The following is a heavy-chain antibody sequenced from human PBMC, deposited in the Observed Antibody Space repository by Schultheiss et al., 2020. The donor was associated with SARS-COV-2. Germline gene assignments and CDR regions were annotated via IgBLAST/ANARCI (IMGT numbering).Heavy chain of an antibody. CDR3: AKVRGRTVTTVPTFDY. J-gene: IGHJ4*02. CDR2: ISGSGDYT. D-gene: IGHD4-17*01. V-gene: IGHV3-23*01. Sequence: GGSLRLYCAASGFTFSSHAMSWVRQAPGKGLEWVSTISGSGDYTYYADSVKGRFTISRDNSKNTLYLQMNSLRAEDTAVYYCAKVRGRTVTTVPTFDYWGQGTLVTVSS. CDR1: GFTFSSHA.